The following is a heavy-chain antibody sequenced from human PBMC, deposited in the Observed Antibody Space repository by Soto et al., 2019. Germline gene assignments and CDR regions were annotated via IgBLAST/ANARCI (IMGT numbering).Heavy chain of an antibody. CDR3: AIEDYGSAPVYYGMDV. Sequence: PSETLSLTCTVSGGSISSYYWSWIRQPPGKGLEWIGYIYYSGSTNYNPSLKSRVTISVDTSKNQFSLKLSSVTAADTAVYYCAIEDYGSAPVYYGMDVWGQGTTVTVSS. V-gene: IGHV4-59*01. CDR2: IYYSGST. J-gene: IGHJ6*02. D-gene: IGHD3-10*01. CDR1: GGSISSYY.